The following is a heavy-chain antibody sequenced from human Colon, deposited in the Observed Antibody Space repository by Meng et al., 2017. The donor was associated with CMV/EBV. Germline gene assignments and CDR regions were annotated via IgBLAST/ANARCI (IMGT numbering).Heavy chain of an antibody. CDR1: GFGVSNYG. CDR2: LYNSDGRT. J-gene: IGHJ4*02. CDR3: AQGPGGGGYGV. D-gene: IGHD6-25*01. Sequence: GGSLRLSCAASGFGVSNYGINWVRQAPGKGLEWVSVLYNSDGRTYYADSVKGRFTISRDRSKNIFYLQMRSLRGDDTAVYYCAQGPGGGGYGVWGQGTLVTVSS. V-gene: IGHV3-23*03.